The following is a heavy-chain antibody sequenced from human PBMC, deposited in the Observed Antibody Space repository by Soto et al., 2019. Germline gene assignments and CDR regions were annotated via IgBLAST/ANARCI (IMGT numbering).Heavy chain of an antibody. V-gene: IGHV4-39*07. Sequence: SETLSLTCTVSGGSISSTSSYWAWIRQPPGKGLEWVGSIYYLGNTYYNPSLGSRVTISVDTSKNQFSLKLSSVTAADTAVYYCARLSPSQYYDFWSGYPTTYYYYYMDVWGKGTTVTVSS. CDR1: GGSISSTSSY. J-gene: IGHJ6*03. D-gene: IGHD3-3*01. CDR3: ARLSPSQYYDFWSGYPTTYYYYYMDV. CDR2: IYYLGNT.